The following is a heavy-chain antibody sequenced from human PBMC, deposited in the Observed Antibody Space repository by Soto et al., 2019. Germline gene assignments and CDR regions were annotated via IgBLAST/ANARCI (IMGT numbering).Heavy chain of an antibody. D-gene: IGHD3-16*01. CDR2: ISGSGRTI. CDR3: ARLPFRWGWFDP. CDR1: GIVFSDY. J-gene: IGHJ5*02. Sequence: QVQLVESGGGLVKPGGSLRLSCAASGIVFSDYMSWVRQAAGKGLEWLSYISGSGRTIYSADSVKGRFTISRDNATNSLYLQMNNVRTEDTAVYYCARLPFRWGWFDPWGQGTLVTVSS. V-gene: IGHV3-11*01.